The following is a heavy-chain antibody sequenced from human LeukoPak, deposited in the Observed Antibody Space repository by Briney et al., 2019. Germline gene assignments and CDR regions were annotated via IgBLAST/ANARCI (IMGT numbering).Heavy chain of an antibody. CDR1: GFTFSSYW. D-gene: IGHD5-18*01. Sequence: PGGSLRLSCAASGFTFSSYWMHWVRQAPGKGLVWVSRINGDGSDISYADSVKGRFTISRDNAKNSLYLQMNSLRAEDTAVYYCARRRGYSYGSDYWGQGTLVTVSS. CDR3: ARRRGYSYGSDY. V-gene: IGHV3-74*01. J-gene: IGHJ4*02. CDR2: INGDGSDI.